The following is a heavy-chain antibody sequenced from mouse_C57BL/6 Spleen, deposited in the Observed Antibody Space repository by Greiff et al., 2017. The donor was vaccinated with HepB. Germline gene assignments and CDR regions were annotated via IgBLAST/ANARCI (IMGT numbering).Heavy chain of an antibody. CDR2: ISSGGSYT. V-gene: IGHV5-6*01. CDR3: ASRAYYSNYGFDH. J-gene: IGHJ2*01. CDR1: GFTFSSYG. D-gene: IGHD2-5*01. Sequence: EVKVVESGGDLVKPGGSLKLSCAASGFTFSSYGMSWVRQTPDKRLEWVATISSGGSYTYYPDSVKGRFTISRDNAKNTLYLQMSSLKSEDTAMYYCASRAYYSNYGFDHWGQVTTLTVSS.